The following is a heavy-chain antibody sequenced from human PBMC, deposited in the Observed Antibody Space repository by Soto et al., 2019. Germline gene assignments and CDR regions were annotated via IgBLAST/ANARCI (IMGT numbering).Heavy chain of an antibody. V-gene: IGHV1-69*06. CDR2: IIPIFGTA. D-gene: IGHD3-22*01. CDR3: ANGGYYYDSSGPQVPFDY. CDR1: GGTFSSYA. J-gene: IGHJ4*02. Sequence: QVQLVQSGAEVKKPGSSVKVSCKASGGTFSSYAISWVRQAPGQGLEWMGGIIPIFGTANYAQKFQGRVTITADKSTSTAYMELSSLRSEDTAVYYCANGGYYYDSSGPQVPFDYWGQGTLVTVSS.